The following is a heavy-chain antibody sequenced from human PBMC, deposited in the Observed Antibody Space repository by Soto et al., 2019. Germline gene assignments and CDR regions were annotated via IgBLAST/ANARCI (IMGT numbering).Heavy chain of an antibody. CDR1: GGSISSYY. CDR3: ARVAAAAGTEDYYFDY. J-gene: IGHJ4*02. CDR2: IYYSGST. V-gene: IGHV4-59*01. D-gene: IGHD6-13*01. Sequence: QVQLQESGPGLVKPSETLSLTCTVSGGSISSYYWSWIRQPPGKGLEWIGYIYYSGSTNYNPSLKSRVTIAVDTSKNQLALKLSSVTAADTAVYYCARVAAAAGTEDYYFDYWGQGTLVTVSS.